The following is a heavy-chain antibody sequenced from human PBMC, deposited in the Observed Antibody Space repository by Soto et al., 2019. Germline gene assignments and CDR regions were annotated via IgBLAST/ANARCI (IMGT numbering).Heavy chain of an antibody. V-gene: IGHV3-53*02. Sequence: EVQLVETGGGLIQPGGSLRLSCAASGLTVRSNYMSWVRQAPGKGLEWVSLIFSGGSTYYADSVKGRFTISRDNSKKRVYLQMNSLRAEDTAVDYCAGEVGSGGWYYYYFGMDAWGQGTTVTVSS. CDR2: IFSGGST. CDR3: AGEVGSGGWYYYYFGMDA. D-gene: IGHD6-19*01. CDR1: GLTVRSNY. J-gene: IGHJ6*02.